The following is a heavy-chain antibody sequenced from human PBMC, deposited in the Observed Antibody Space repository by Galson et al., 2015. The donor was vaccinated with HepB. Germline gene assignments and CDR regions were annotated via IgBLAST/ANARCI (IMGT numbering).Heavy chain of an antibody. CDR3: ARSRKGATDLLFDY. CDR2: IIPILGIA. CDR1: GGTFSSYA. Sequence: SVKVSCKASGGTFSSYAISWVRQAPGQGLEWMGRIIPILGIANYAQKFQGRVTITADKSTSTAYMELSSLRSEDTAVYYCARSRKGATDLLFDYWGQGTLVTVSS. D-gene: IGHD1-26*01. V-gene: IGHV1-69*04. J-gene: IGHJ4*02.